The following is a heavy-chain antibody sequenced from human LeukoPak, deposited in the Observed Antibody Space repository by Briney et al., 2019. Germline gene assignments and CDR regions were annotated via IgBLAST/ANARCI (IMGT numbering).Heavy chain of an antibody. CDR1: GVSISSSSYH. CDR3: ARQVLHTAIDY. V-gene: IGHV4-39*01. D-gene: IGHD5-18*01. CDR2: IYDNGNT. Sequence: SETQSLTCTVSGVSISSSSYHWAWIRQPPGKGLEWIGSIYDNGNTYYSPSLKSRVTISVDTSKNQCSLRLNSVTAADTAVYYCARQVLHTAIDYWGEGDLVSVSS. J-gene: IGHJ4*02.